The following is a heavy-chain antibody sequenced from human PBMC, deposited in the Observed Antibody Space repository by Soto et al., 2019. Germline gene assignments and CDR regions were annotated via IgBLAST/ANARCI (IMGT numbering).Heavy chain of an antibody. D-gene: IGHD2-15*01. CDR2: VNPSGGSA. CDR3: AREESCRGGTCYAEYFHH. Sequence: QVQLVQSGAEVKKPGASVKVSCKTSGYIFTAYSMHWVRQAPGQGLEWMGVVNPSGGSAHYAQSFEGRVTLTRDTSTSTFDMEPSSLRSEDTAVYYCAREESCRGGTCYAEYFHHWGQGTLVTDSS. V-gene: IGHV1-46*01. J-gene: IGHJ1*01. CDR1: GYIFTAYS.